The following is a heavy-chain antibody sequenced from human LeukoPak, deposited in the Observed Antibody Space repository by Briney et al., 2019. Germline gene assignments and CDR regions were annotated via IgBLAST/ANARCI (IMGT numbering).Heavy chain of an antibody. J-gene: IGHJ4*02. CDR3: AKTMGAPYYFDY. V-gene: IGHV3-23*01. CDR2: ISGSGGST. D-gene: IGHD1-26*01. CDR1: GFTFSSYA. Sequence: GRSLRLSCAASGFTFSSYAMSWVRQAPGKGLEWVSAISGSGGSTYYADSVKGRFTISRDNSKNTLYLQMNSLRAEDTAVYYCAKTMGAPYYFDYWGQGTLVTVSS.